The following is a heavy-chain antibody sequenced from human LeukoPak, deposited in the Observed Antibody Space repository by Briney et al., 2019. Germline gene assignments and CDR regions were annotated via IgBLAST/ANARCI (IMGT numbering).Heavy chain of an antibody. V-gene: IGHV4-30-2*01. CDR1: GGSISSGGYS. J-gene: IGHJ4*02. CDR2: IYHSGST. Sequence: PSQTLSLTCAVSGGSISSGGYSWSWIRQPPGKGLEWIGYIYHSGSTYYNPSLKSRVTISVDRSKNQFSLMLSSVTAADTAVYYCARGYDSSAYYPFNYWGQGTLVTVSS. D-gene: IGHD3-22*01. CDR3: ARGYDSSAYYPFNY.